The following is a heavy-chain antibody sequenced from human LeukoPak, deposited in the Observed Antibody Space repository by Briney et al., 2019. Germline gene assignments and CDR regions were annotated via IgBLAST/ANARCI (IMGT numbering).Heavy chain of an antibody. V-gene: IGHV3-7*01. CDR3: ARVLGELLLSSYYFDY. CDR1: GFTFSSYW. D-gene: IGHD3-10*01. Sequence: GGSLRLSCAASGFTFSSYWMSWVRQAPGKGLEWVDVDSVKGRFTFSRDNAKNSLYLQMNSLRAEDTAVYYCARVLGELLLSSYYFDYWGQGTLVTVSS. J-gene: IGHJ4*02.